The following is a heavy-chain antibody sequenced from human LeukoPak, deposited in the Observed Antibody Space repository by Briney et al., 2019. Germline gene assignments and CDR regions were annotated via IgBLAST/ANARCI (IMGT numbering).Heavy chain of an antibody. D-gene: IGHD1-14*01. CDR3: ARDPVSSDVYNGMDV. CDR2: ISGNGDST. J-gene: IGHJ6*02. CDR1: GFTFSSYD. Sequence: GGSLRLSCAASGFTFSSYDMSWVRQAPGKGLEWVSAISGNGDSTYYVDSVEGRFTISRDNAKNSLYLQMNSLRAEDTAVYYCARDPVSSDVYNGMDVWGQGTTVTVSS. V-gene: IGHV3-23*01.